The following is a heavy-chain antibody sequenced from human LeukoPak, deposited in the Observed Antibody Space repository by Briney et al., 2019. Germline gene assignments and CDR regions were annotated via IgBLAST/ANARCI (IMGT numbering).Heavy chain of an antibody. D-gene: IGHD1-1*01. CDR1: GNTFIDYW. Sequence: ASVTVSCQASGNTFIDYWIHGVRPAPGQGLEWMGAINPRGDATIGAQKFQGRVTTTRDTSTSTVYIELSSLRSEDTAVYYCAREGQQLKHFDYWGQGTLVTVSS. J-gene: IGHJ4*02. V-gene: IGHV1-46*01. CDR2: INPRGDAT. CDR3: AREGQQLKHFDY.